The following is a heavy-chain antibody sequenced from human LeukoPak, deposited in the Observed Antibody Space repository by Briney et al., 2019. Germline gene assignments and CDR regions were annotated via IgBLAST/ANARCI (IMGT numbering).Heavy chain of an antibody. Sequence: SETLSLTCAVYGGSFSGYYWSWIRQPPGKGLEWIGEINHSGSTNYNPSLKSRVTISVDTSKNQLSLKLSSVTAADTAVYYCARLGLWSSDLDYWGQGTLVTVSS. CDR2: INHSGST. D-gene: IGHD4/OR15-4a*01. V-gene: IGHV4-34*01. CDR1: GGSFSGYY. J-gene: IGHJ4*02. CDR3: ARLGLWSSDLDY.